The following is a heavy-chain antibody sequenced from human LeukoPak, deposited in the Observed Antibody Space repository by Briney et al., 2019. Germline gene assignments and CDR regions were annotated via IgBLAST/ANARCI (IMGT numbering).Heavy chain of an antibody. J-gene: IGHJ5*02. Sequence: PSETLSLTCAVYGGSFSGYYWSWIRQPPGKGLEWIGEINHSGSTNYNPSLKSRVTISVDTSKNQFSLKLSSVTAADTAVYCCASGVGATTYHWDQGTLVTVSS. CDR3: ASGVGATTYH. V-gene: IGHV4-34*01. D-gene: IGHD1-26*01. CDR1: GGSFSGYY. CDR2: INHSGST.